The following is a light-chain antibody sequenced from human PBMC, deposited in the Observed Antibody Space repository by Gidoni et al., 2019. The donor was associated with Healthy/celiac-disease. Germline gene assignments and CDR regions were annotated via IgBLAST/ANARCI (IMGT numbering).Light chain of an antibody. CDR3: NSRDSSGNLV. V-gene: IGLV3-19*01. Sequence: SSELTQDPAVSVALGQTARITCKGDSLRSYYASWYQQKPGHAPVLVIYGKNNRPSRIPDRFSGSSSGNTASLTITGAQAEDVADYYCNSRDSSGNLVFGGGTKLTVL. CDR2: GKN. J-gene: IGLJ2*01. CDR1: SLRSYY.